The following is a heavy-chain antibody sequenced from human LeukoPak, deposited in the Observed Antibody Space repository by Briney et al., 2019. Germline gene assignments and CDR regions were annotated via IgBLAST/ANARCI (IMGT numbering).Heavy chain of an antibody. Sequence: GGSLKLLCAASGFTFSTYWMAWVRQAPGKGLEWVANIKEDESAKHQADSVKGPFTISRDNAQNSVYLQMSSLRGEDTAVYYCARDVDGRLDYWGQGTLVTVSS. CDR2: IKEDESAK. CDR3: ARDVDGRLDY. D-gene: IGHD1-26*01. V-gene: IGHV3-7*01. CDR1: GFTFSTYW. J-gene: IGHJ4*02.